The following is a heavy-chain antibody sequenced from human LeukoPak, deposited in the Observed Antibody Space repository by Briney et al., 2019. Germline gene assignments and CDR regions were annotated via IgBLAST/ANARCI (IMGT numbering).Heavy chain of an antibody. CDR1: GGSISSGGYY. Sequence: SETLSLTCTVSGGSISSGGYYWSWIRQHPGKGLEWIGYIYYSGSTHYNPSLKSRVTISVDTSKNQFSLKLSSVTAADTAVYYCARATPRGKWFGELLYGWFDPWGQGTLVTVSS. CDR2: IYYSGST. D-gene: IGHD3-10*01. J-gene: IGHJ5*02. V-gene: IGHV4-31*03. CDR3: ARATPRGKWFGELLYGWFDP.